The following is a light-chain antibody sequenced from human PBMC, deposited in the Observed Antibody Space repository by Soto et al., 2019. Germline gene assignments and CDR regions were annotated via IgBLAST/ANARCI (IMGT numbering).Light chain of an antibody. CDR2: RNN. CDR3: AAWDDSLSGRVV. CDR1: SSNIGSNY. V-gene: IGLV1-47*01. Sequence: QSVLTQPPSASGTPGQRVTIPCSGSSSNIGSNYVYCYQQLPGTAPKLLIYRNNQRPSGVPDRFSGSKSGTSASLAISGLRSEDEADYYCAAWDDSLSGRVVFGGGTKRTVL. J-gene: IGLJ2*01.